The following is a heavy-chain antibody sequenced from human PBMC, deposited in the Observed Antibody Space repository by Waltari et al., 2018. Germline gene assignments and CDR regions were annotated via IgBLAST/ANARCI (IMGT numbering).Heavy chain of an antibody. J-gene: IGHJ4*02. CDR2: ISYDGSNK. CDR3: ARVDKAMAIDY. D-gene: IGHD5-18*01. V-gene: IGHV3-30-3*01. Sequence: QVQLVESGGGVVQPGRPLRPSWAAPGFTFSGLPWHWVRQAPGKGLEWVAVISYDGSNKYYADSVKGRFTISRDNSKNTLYLQMNSLRAEDTAVYYCARVDKAMAIDYWGQGTLVTVFS. CDR1: GFTFSGLP.